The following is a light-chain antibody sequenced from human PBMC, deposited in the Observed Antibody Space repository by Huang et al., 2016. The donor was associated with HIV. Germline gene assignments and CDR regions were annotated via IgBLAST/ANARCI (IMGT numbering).Light chain of an antibody. CDR2: GAS. V-gene: IGKV4-1*01. J-gene: IGKJ1*01. Sequence: DIVMTQSPDSLTVSLGERATIKCRSSQSVLYSSNSKNYLAWLQQKPGRAPRLLIYGASARESGVPDRLSGSGSGTDFTLTIDRLEAEDAAIYYCQQYYRLPQTFGQGTRVEIK. CDR1: QSVLYSSNSKNY. CDR3: QQYYRLPQT.